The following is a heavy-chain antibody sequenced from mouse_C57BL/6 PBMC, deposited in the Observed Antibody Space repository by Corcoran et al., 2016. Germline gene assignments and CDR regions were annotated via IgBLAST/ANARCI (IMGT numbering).Heavy chain of an antibody. D-gene: IGHD2-4*01. CDR2: INPNNGGT. J-gene: IGHJ3*01. Sequence: EVQLQQSGPELVKPGASVKISCKASGYTFTDYYMNWVKQSHGKSLEWIGDINPNNGGTSYNQKFKGKATLTVDKSSSTAHMELRSLTSEDSAVYYCAPRGIYYDYDNRFAYWGQGTLVTVSA. V-gene: IGHV1-26*01. CDR3: APRGIYYDYDNRFAY. CDR1: GYTFTDYY.